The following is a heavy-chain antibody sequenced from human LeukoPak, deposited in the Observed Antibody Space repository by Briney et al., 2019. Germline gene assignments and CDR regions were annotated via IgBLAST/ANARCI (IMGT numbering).Heavy chain of an antibody. D-gene: IGHD5-18*01. CDR1: GFTVSSNY. V-gene: IGHV3-66*04. CDR3: ASQVEDTAMANDAFDI. CDR2: IYSGGST. Sequence: GGSLRLSCAASGFTVSSNYMSWVRQAPGKGLEWVSVIYSGGSTYYADSVKGRFTISRDNSKNTLYLQVNSLRAEDTAVYYCASQVEDTAMANDAFDIWGQGTMVTVSS. J-gene: IGHJ3*02.